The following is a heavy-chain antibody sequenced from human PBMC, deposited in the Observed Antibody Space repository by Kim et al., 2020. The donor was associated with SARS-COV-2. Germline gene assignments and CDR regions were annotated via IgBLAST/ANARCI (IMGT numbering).Heavy chain of an antibody. CDR3: ARTIAGRPEAFDI. CDR2: IYYSGNT. CDR1: GGSISSSTYY. J-gene: IGHJ3*02. V-gene: IGHV4-39*01. Sequence: SETLSLTCTVSGGSISSSTYYWGWIRPPPGKGLEWIGYIYYSGNTYYNPSLKSRVTVSVDPSKNQFSLKLSPVTAADTAVYYCARTIAGRPEAFDIWGQGTMVTVSS. D-gene: IGHD6-6*01.